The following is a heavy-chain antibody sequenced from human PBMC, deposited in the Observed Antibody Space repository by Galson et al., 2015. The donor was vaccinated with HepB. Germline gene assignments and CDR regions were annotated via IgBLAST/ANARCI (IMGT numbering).Heavy chain of an antibody. D-gene: IGHD5-24*01. CDR3: AREYSRWLQYRRFDY. CDR1: GFTFSSYW. J-gene: IGHJ4*02. V-gene: IGHV3-7*01. Sequence: SLRLSCAASGFTFSSYWMSWVRQAPGKGLEWVANIKQDGSEKYYVDSVKGRFTISRDNAKNSLYLQMNSLRAEDTAVYYCAREYSRWLQYRRFDYWGQGTLVTVSS. CDR2: IKQDGSEK.